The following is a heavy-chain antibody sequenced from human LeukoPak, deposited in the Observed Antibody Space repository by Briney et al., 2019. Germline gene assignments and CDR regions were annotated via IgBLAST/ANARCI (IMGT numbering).Heavy chain of an antibody. J-gene: IGHJ3*02. CDR2: IYYSGST. D-gene: IGHD1-26*01. CDR3: ASGSYSISAFDI. V-gene: IGHV4-39*07. Sequence: PSETLSLTCTVSGGSISSSSDYWGWIRQPPGKGLEWIGSIYYSGSTYYNPSLKSRVTISVDTSKNQFSLKLSSVTAADTAVYYCASGSYSISAFDIWGQGTMVTVSS. CDR1: GGSISSSSDY.